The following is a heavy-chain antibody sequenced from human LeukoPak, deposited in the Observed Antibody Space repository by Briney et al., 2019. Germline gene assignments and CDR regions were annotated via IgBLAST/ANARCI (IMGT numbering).Heavy chain of an antibody. CDR2: TYYRSKWYN. CDR3: ARGSIAVNWFDP. V-gene: IGHV6-1*01. Sequence: SQTLSLTCAISGDSVSSNSAASNWIRQSPSRGLEWLGRTYYRSKWYNDYAVSVKSRITINPDTSKNQFSLQLNSVTLEDTAVYYFARGSIAVNWFDPWGQGTLVTVSS. CDR1: GDSVSSNSAA. D-gene: IGHD6-6*01. J-gene: IGHJ5*02.